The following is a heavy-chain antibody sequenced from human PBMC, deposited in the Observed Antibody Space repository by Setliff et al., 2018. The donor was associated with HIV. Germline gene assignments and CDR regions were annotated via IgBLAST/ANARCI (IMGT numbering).Heavy chain of an antibody. Sequence: GASVKVSCKASGGTFNTYTINWVRQAPGHGLEWMGGITPLFGTSNYVQKFQGRVTITVDASTSIVDMEISSLRSEDTAVYYCTRGPEVTTVTNPLTAEYFQHWGQGTPVTVSS. V-gene: IGHV1-69*13. D-gene: IGHD4-17*01. CDR2: ITPLFGTS. CDR3: TRGPEVTTVTNPLTAEYFQH. CDR1: GGTFNTYT. J-gene: IGHJ1*01.